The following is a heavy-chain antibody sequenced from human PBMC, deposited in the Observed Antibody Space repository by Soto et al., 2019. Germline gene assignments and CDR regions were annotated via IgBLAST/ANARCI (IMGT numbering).Heavy chain of an antibody. CDR2: IKSKTDGGTT. J-gene: IGHJ6*02. D-gene: IGHD3-16*01. CDR3: TTVTEYYYGRDV. Sequence: GGSLRLSCAASGFTFSNAWMSWVRQAPGKGLEWVGRIKSKTDGGTTDYAEPVKGRFTISRDDSKNTLYLQMNSLKTEDTAVYYCTTVTEYYYGRDVWGLGTTVTVSS. V-gene: IGHV3-15*01. CDR1: GFTFSNAW.